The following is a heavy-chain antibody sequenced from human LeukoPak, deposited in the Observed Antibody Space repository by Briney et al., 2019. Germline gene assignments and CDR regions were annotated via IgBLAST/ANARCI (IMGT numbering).Heavy chain of an antibody. Sequence: PGASVKVSCKVSGYTLTELSMHWVRQAPGKGLEWMGGFDPEDGETNYAQKFQGRVTITADKSTSTAYMELSSLRSEDTAVYYCARLGSRDGYNSGRDWGQGTLVTVSS. D-gene: IGHD5-24*01. CDR3: ARLGSRDGYNSGRD. CDR2: FDPEDGET. CDR1: GYTLTELS. J-gene: IGHJ4*02. V-gene: IGHV1-24*01.